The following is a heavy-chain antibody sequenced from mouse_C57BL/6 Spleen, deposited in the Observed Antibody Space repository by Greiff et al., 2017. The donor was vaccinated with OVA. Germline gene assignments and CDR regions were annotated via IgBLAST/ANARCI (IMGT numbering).Heavy chain of an antibody. D-gene: IGHD1-1*01. J-gene: IGHJ2*01. Sequence: EVQLQQSGPGLVKPSQSLSLTCSVTGYSITSGYYWNWIRQFPGNKLEWMGYISYDGSNNYNPSLKNRISITRDTSKNQFFLKLNSVTTEDTATYYCATGYYNFDYWGQGTTLTVSS. CDR3: ATGYYNFDY. CDR1: GYSITSGYY. V-gene: IGHV3-6*01. CDR2: ISYDGSN.